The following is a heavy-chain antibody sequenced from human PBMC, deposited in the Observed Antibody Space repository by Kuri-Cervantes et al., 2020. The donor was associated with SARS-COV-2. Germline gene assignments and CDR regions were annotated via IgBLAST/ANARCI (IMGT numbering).Heavy chain of an antibody. J-gene: IGHJ4*02. CDR2: IDYSGST. CDR1: GASISTGGFH. Sequence: LRLSCAVSGASISTGGFHWNWIRQHPGKGLEWLGYIDYSGSTENNPSLKSRITISIDMSKNQFSLKLSSVTAADTAVYYCARLSGFGPIDNWGQGTLVTVSS. V-gene: IGHV4-31*11. CDR3: ARLSGFGPIDN. D-gene: IGHD5-12*01.